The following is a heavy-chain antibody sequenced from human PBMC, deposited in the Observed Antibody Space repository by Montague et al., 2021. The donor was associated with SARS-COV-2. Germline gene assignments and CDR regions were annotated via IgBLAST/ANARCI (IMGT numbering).Heavy chain of an antibody. J-gene: IGHJ4*02. V-gene: IGHV4-59*01. CDR1: GGSMSGYH. Sequence: SETLSLTCSVSGGSMSGYHWVWIRQPPGKGLEWIGYVSYRGSTNYNLSLKSRVTISLDTSKNRFSLGVTSVTAADTAVYYCARDVRYYYDQWGQGILVTVSS. CDR2: VSYRGST. CDR3: ARDVRYYYDQ. D-gene: IGHD3-10*01.